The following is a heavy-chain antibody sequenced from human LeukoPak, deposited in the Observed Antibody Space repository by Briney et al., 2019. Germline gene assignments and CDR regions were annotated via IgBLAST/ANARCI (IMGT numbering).Heavy chain of an antibody. CDR2: IYTSGST. J-gene: IGHJ4*02. V-gene: IGHV4-4*07. D-gene: IGHD4-17*01. Sequence: KSSETLSLTCTVSGGSFSIYYWSWIRQPAGKGLEYIGRIYTSGSTNYNPSLKSRVTMSVDTSKSQFSLKLSSVTAADTAVYYCARGPTTVTRAFDYWGQGTLVTVSS. CDR1: GGSFSIYY. CDR3: ARGPTTVTRAFDY.